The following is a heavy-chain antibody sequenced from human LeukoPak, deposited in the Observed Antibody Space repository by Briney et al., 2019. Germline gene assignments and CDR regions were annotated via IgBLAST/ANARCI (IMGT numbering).Heavy chain of an antibody. CDR1: GSLFTTYG. CDR2: ISYDGSNK. Sequence: PGGSLRLSCATSGSLFTTYGIHWVRQAPGKGLEWVAVISYDGSNKFYTDSVKGRFTMSRDNSKNTLYLQMNSLTSDDTAVYYRARDPQRWQQLPHYWYPDLWGRGTLVTVSS. CDR3: ARDPQRWQQLPHYWYPDL. D-gene: IGHD5-24*01. V-gene: IGHV3-30*03. J-gene: IGHJ2*01.